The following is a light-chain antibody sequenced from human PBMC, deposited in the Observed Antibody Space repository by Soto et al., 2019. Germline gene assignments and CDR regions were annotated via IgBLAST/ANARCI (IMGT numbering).Light chain of an antibody. CDR2: DAS. CDR3: HQRNNWPLT. CDR1: QSIKIY. Sequence: FPQPKATLSSSPGERATLSCRASQSIKIYLAWYQQKPGQAPRLLIYDASTRETGVPARFSGSGSGTDFTLTISSLEPEDIALYYCHQRNNWPLTFGGGTKVDIK. J-gene: IGKJ4*01. V-gene: IGKV3-11*01.